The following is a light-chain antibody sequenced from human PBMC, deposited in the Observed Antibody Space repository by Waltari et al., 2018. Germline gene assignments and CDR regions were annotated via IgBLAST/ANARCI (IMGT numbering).Light chain of an antibody. CDR1: RGVNTW. Sequence: IQMTQSPSSVSASVGDRVNISCRASRGVNTWLAWYQQRPVNAPKLLIYDASTLQSGVPSRFSGGGSGTDFTLTINSLQPEDFATYYCLQTYNFPLTFGGGTAVEIK. CDR3: LQTYNFPLT. J-gene: IGKJ4*01. V-gene: IGKV1D-12*01. CDR2: DAS.